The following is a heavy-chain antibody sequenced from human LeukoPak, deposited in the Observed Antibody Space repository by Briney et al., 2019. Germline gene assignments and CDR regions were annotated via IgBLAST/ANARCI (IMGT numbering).Heavy chain of an antibody. V-gene: IGHV3-43*01. Sequence: GGSLRLSCAAYGFTFDDYTMHWVRQAPGKVLEWVSIISWDGGSTYYADSVKGRFTISRDNSKNSLYLQMNSLRTEDTALYYCAKDILRITIFGAPDYWGQGTLVTVSS. CDR3: AKDILRITIFGAPDY. D-gene: IGHD3-3*01. CDR2: ISWDGGST. CDR1: GFTFDDYT. J-gene: IGHJ4*02.